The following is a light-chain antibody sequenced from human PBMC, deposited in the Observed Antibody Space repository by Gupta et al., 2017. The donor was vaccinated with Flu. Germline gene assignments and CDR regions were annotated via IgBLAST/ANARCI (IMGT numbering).Light chain of an antibody. CDR3: QQYKTDPRT. Sequence: DIQMTQSPSSLSASVGDRVTITCRASQGISSYLAWFQQKPGKAPKSLIYDASSLQSGVPSKFSGSGSGTEFSLTISSLKPEDFATDYCQQYKTDPRTFGQGTKVDIK. CDR1: QGISSY. J-gene: IGKJ1*01. V-gene: IGKV1-16*02. CDR2: DAS.